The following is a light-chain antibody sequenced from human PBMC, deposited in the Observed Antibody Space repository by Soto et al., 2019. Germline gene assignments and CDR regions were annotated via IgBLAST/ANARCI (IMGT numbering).Light chain of an antibody. CDR1: QSISSR. V-gene: IGKV1-5*02. Sequence: DIQLPKSPSTLSASIRDRVTXICRASQSISSRLAWYQQKPGNAPKFLVYDASNLESGVTSRFSGSGSGTEFTLTISHLQHDDFATYNCPQDHRYSVAQGTKV. J-gene: IGKJ1*01. CDR2: DAS. CDR3: PQDHRYS.